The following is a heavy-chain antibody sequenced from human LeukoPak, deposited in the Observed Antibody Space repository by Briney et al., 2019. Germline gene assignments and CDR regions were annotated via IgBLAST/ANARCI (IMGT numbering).Heavy chain of an antibody. CDR1: GFTFSSYW. CDR3: AKRDDYGDYAGSSGIDY. Sequence: PGGSLRLSCAASGFTFSSYWMSWVRQAPGKGLEWVSAISGSGGSTYYADSVKGRFTISRDNSKNTLYLQMNSLRAEDTAVYYCAKRDDYGDYAGSSGIDYWGQGTLVTVSS. D-gene: IGHD4-17*01. CDR2: ISGSGGST. V-gene: IGHV3-23*01. J-gene: IGHJ4*02.